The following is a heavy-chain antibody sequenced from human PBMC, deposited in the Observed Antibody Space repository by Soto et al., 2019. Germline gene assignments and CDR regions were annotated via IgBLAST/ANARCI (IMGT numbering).Heavy chain of an antibody. Sequence: ASVKVSCKASGYTFTSYGISWVRQAPGQGLEWMGWISAYNGNTNYAQKLQGRVTMTTDTSTSTAYIELRSLRSDDTAVYYCARRVSSGGSCYNPWGQGTLVTVSS. CDR2: ISAYNGNT. J-gene: IGHJ5*02. CDR1: GYTFTSYG. D-gene: IGHD2-15*01. CDR3: ARRVSSGGSCYNP. V-gene: IGHV1-18*01.